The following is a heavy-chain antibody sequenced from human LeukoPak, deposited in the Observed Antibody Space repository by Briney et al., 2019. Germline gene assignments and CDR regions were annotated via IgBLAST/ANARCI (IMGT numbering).Heavy chain of an antibody. J-gene: IGHJ4*02. Sequence: GGSLRLSCAASGFTFSSYSMNWVRQAPGKGLEWVSYISSSSSTIYYADSVKGRFTISRDNAKNSLYLQMNSLRAEDTAVYYCARTPYYDFWSGYCFDYWGQGTLVTVSS. V-gene: IGHV3-48*01. CDR3: ARTPYYDFWSGYCFDY. CDR2: ISSSSSTI. D-gene: IGHD3-3*01. CDR1: GFTFSSYS.